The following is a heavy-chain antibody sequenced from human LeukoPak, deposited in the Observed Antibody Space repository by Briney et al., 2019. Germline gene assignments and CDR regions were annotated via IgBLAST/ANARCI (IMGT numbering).Heavy chain of an antibody. J-gene: IGHJ4*02. CDR3: ARAGTAMVLDYFDY. CDR1: GGSISSGAYY. D-gene: IGHD5-18*01. V-gene: IGHV4-30-4*08. Sequence: PSQTLSLTCTVSGGSISSGAYYWSWIRQPPGKGLEWIGYIYYSGSTHYNPSLKSRVTISVDTSKNQFSLKLSSVTAADTAVYYCARAGTAMVLDYFDYWGQGTLVTVSS. CDR2: IYYSGST.